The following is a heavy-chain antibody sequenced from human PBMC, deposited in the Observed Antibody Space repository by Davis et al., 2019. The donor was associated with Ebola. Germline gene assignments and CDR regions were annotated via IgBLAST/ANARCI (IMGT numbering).Heavy chain of an antibody. CDR3: AKDAYYYYGMDV. V-gene: IGHV3-43*02. CDR1: GSTFDAYA. J-gene: IGHJ6*02. Sequence: PGGSLRPSCAASGSTFDAYAMHWVRQAPGKGLEWVSLISGDGGRTYYADSVKGRFTISRDNSKNSLYLQMNSLRTEDTALYYCAKDAYYYYGMDVWGQGTTVTVSS. CDR2: ISGDGGRT.